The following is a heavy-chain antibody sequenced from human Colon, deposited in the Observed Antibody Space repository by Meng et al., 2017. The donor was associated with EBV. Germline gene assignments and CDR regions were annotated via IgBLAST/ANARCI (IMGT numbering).Heavy chain of an antibody. Sequence: QVQLQQWGAGLLXXXXTLSLTCAVNGGSLSGAYWNWIRQPPGKGLEWIGEIIHGGSPSYNPSLKSRVTISIDTSKNQLSLMLSSVTAADTAVYYCARRPTGIEYWGQGTLVTVS. V-gene: IGHV4-34*12. CDR3: ARRPTGIEY. D-gene: IGHD2-8*02. CDR2: IIHGGSP. CDR1: GGSLSGAY. J-gene: IGHJ4*02.